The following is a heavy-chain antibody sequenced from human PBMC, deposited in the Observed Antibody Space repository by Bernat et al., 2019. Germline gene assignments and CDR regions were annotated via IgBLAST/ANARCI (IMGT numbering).Heavy chain of an antibody. J-gene: IGHJ4*01. CDR1: GFTLSDDS. V-gene: IGHV3-64*02. Sequence: EVQLVESGEGLVQPGGSLRLSCAASGFTLSDDSMHWVRQAPGKGLEYVSAISGGGGSTCYADSVKDRLTISRDISKNTLYLEMGSLSAEDMAVYYCARIGNNGYYDYWGQGALVTVSS. CDR3: ARIGNNGYYDY. D-gene: IGHD1/OR15-1a*01. CDR2: ISGGGGST.